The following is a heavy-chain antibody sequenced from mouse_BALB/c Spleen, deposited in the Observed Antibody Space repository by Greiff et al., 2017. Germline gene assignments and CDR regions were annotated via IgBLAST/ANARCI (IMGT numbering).Heavy chain of an antibody. D-gene: IGHD2-1*01. CDR3: TRSYYGNYRFAY. Sequence: EVQLQESGTVLARPGASVKMSCKASGYTFTSYWMHWVKQRPGQGLEWIGAIYPGNSDTSYNQKFKGKAKLTAVTSTSTAYTELSSLTNEDSAVYYCTRSYYGNYRFAYWGQGTLVTVSA. V-gene: IGHV1-5*01. CDR2: IYPGNSDT. J-gene: IGHJ3*01. CDR1: GYTFTSYW.